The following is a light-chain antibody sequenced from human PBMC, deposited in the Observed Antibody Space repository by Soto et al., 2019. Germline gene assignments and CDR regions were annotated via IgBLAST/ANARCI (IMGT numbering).Light chain of an antibody. Sequence: DIQMTQSPSSVSASVGDRVTITCRASQDILSWLAWYQQKPGEAPRLLIYASSNLQSGVPSRFSGSGSGPDFTLTLSLLQPEDFATYYCQQANIFPITFGPGTRLDIK. J-gene: IGKJ3*01. V-gene: IGKV1D-12*01. CDR1: QDILSW. CDR3: QQANIFPIT. CDR2: ASS.